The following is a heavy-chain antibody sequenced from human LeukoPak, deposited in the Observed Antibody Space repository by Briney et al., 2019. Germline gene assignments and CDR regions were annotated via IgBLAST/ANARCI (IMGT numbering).Heavy chain of an antibody. CDR1: GGSLSGYY. D-gene: IGHD3-3*01. J-gene: IGHJ4*02. V-gene: IGHV4-34*01. CDR2: VHYSGSI. Sequence: SETLSLTCAVFGGSLSGYYWSWVRQAPGKGPEWIGEVHYSGSINYNPSLESRVTISADASKKQFSLKLTSVTAADTAMYYCARGVDSAKVGFWGQGALVTVSS. CDR3: ARGVDSAKVGF.